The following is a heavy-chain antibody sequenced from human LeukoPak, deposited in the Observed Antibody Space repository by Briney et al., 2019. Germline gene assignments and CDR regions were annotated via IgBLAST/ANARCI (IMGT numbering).Heavy chain of an antibody. CDR2: INPSGGST. D-gene: IGHD3-16*01. V-gene: IGHV1-46*01. Sequence: GASVKVSCKASGYTFTSYYMHWVRQAPGQGLEWMGIINPSGGSTSYAQKFQGRVTITADKSTSTAYMELSSLRSEDTAVYYCARFTLAFDIWGQGTMVTVSS. CDR3: ARFTLAFDI. CDR1: GYTFTSYY. J-gene: IGHJ3*02.